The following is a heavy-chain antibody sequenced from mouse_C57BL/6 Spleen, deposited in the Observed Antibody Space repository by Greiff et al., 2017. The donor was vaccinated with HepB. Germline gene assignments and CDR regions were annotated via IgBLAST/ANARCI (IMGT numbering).Heavy chain of an antibody. CDR3: ARDHYGSSSFDY. D-gene: IGHD1-1*01. V-gene: IGHV5-4*01. Sequence: DVQLVESGGGLVKPGGSLKLSCAASGFTFSSYAMSWVRQTPEKRLEWVATISDGGSYTYYPDNVKGRFTISRDNAKNNLYLQMSHLKSEDTAMYYCARDHYGSSSFDYWGQGTTLTVSS. J-gene: IGHJ2*01. CDR2: ISDGGSYT. CDR1: GFTFSSYA.